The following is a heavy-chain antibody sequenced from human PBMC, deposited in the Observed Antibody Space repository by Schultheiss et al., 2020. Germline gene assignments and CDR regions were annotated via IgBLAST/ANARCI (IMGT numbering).Heavy chain of an antibody. CDR3: ARWTTTVTDDAFDI. Sequence: SETLSLTCTVSGGSISSGGYYWSWIRQHPGKGLEWIGYIYYSGSTNYNPSLKSRVTISVDTSKNQFFLELTSVIAADTAVYYCARWTTTVTDDAFDIWGQGTMVTVSS. V-gene: IGHV4-61*08. CDR2: IYYSGST. CDR1: GGSISSGGYY. D-gene: IGHD4-17*01. J-gene: IGHJ3*02.